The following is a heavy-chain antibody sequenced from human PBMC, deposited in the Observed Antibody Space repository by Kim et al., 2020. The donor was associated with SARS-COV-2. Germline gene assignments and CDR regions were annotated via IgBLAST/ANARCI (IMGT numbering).Heavy chain of an antibody. D-gene: IGHD2-2*01. CDR1: GYTFTSYG. CDR2: ISAYNGNT. V-gene: IGHV1-18*04. J-gene: IGHJ5*02. CDR3: ARETRPAAKDVGSGWFDP. Sequence: ASVKVSCKASGYTFTSYGISWVRQAPGQGLEWMGWISAYNGNTNYAQKLQGRVTMTTDTSTSTAYMELRSLRSDDTAVYYCARETRPAAKDVGSGWFDPWGQGTLVTVSS.